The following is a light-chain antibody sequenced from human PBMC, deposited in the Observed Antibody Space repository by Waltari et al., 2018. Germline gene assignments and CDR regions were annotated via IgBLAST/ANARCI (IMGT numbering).Light chain of an antibody. J-gene: IGLJ1*01. CDR3: CSYAGLGIYV. CDR2: EVT. Sequence: QSGLTPPASVSGSPGQSITISCTGTSRDVGNYNLVSWYQQYPGKAPKLMVYEVTKRTSGVSDRFSGSKSGNTASLTIYGLQSEDEADYYCCSYAGLGIYVFGTGTKVTVL. CDR1: SRDVGNYNL. V-gene: IGLV2-23*02.